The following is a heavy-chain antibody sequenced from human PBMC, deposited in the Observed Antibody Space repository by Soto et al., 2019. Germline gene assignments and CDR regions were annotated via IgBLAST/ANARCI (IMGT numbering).Heavy chain of an antibody. CDR1: GYTFTSYG. CDR2: ISAYNGNT. Sequence: ASVKVSCKASGYTFTSYGISWVRQAPGQGLEWMGWISAYNGNTSYAQKLQGRVTMTRNTSISTAYMELSSLRSEDTAVYYCARAGGDYVSNNQDAFDIWGQGTMVTVSS. J-gene: IGHJ3*02. V-gene: IGHV1-18*01. CDR3: ARAGGDYVSNNQDAFDI. D-gene: IGHD4-17*01.